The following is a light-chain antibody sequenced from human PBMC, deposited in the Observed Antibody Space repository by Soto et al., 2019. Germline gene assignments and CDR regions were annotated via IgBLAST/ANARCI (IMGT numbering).Light chain of an antibody. J-gene: IGLJ2*01. Sequence: QSVLTQPPSASGTPGQRVTISCSGSGSSIGTNTVNWYRQLPGTDPKLLIYGNNQRPSGVPDRFSGSKSGTSASLAISGLRSEDEAEYYCTAWDGSLNNVLFGGGTKLTVL. CDR2: GNN. CDR3: TAWDGSLNNVL. V-gene: IGLV1-44*01. CDR1: GSSIGTNT.